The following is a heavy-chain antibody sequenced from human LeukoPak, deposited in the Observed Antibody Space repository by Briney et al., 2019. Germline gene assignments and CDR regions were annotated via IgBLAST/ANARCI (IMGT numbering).Heavy chain of an antibody. J-gene: IGHJ4*02. V-gene: IGHV3-53*01. CDR3: ARDNAPYTSSSSGLGLFDY. D-gene: IGHD6-6*01. CDR1: GFIVSSNF. Sequence: PGGSLRLSCAASGFIVSSNFMSWVRQAPGKGLEWVSVIYSGGRTYYADSVKGRFTISRGNSKNTLYLQMNGLRVEDTAVYYCARDNAPYTSSSSGLGLFDYWGQGTLVTVSS. CDR2: IYSGGRT.